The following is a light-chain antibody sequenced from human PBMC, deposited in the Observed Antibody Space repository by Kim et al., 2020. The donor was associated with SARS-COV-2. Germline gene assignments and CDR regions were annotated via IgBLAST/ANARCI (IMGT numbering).Light chain of an antibody. J-gene: IGKJ1*01. CDR1: QSVSSY. CDR3: QQYGTSPRT. V-gene: IGKV3-20*01. Sequence: LSPGESATPSCRASQSVSSYLAWHQQKPGQAPRLLMYGASSRATGIPDRFSGSGSGTDFTLTISRLEPEDFAVYYCQQYGTSPRTFGQGTKVDIK. CDR2: GAS.